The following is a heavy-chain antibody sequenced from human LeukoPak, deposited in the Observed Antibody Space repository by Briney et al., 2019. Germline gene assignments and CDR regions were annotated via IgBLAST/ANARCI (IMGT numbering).Heavy chain of an antibody. Sequence: GGSLRLSCAASGFTFSSYEMNWVRQAPGKGLEWVSFISSSGSTIYYADSVKGRFTISRDSAKNSLYLQMNSLRAEDTAVYYCAELGITMIGGVWGKGTTVTISS. J-gene: IGHJ6*04. CDR2: ISSSGSTI. CDR1: GFTFSSYE. V-gene: IGHV3-48*03. D-gene: IGHD3-10*02. CDR3: AELGITMIGGV.